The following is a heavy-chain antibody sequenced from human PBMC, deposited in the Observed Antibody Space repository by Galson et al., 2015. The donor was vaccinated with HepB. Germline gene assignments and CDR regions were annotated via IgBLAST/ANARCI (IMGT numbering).Heavy chain of an antibody. D-gene: IGHD6-13*01. J-gene: IGHJ4*02. CDR2: VDPEDGET. CDR1: GYTFTDYY. V-gene: IGHV1-69-2*01. Sequence: VKVSCKVSGYTFTDYYMHWMQQAPGKGLEWMGLVDPEDGETIYAEKFQGIVTITADTSTDTAYMELSSLRSEDTAVYYCATEQQLRSYFDYWGQGTLVTVSS. CDR3: ATEQQLRSYFDY.